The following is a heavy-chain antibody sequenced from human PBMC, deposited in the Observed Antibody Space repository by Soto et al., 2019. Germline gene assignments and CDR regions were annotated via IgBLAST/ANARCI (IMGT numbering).Heavy chain of an antibody. Sequence: ASVKVSCKASGYTFTSYYMHWVRQAPGQGLEWMGIINPSGGSTSYAQKFQGRVTMTRDTSTSTVYMELSSLRSEDTAVYYCARDELIDCSGGSCYGAEYFQHWGQGTLVTVSS. CDR1: GYTFTSYY. CDR2: INPSGGST. CDR3: ARDELIDCSGGSCYGAEYFQH. J-gene: IGHJ1*01. D-gene: IGHD2-15*01. V-gene: IGHV1-46*03.